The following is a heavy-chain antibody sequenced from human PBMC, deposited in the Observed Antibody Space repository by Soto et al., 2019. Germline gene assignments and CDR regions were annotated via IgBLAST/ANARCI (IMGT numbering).Heavy chain of an antibody. Sequence: SQTLSLTCVISGDSVSSDSAAWNWIRQSPSRGLEWLGRTYYRSKWYNDYAVSVNSRITFNPDTSKNQVSLQLNSVTPEDTGVYYCAREGPDAFDIWGQGIVVTVSS. CDR2: TYYRSKWYN. J-gene: IGHJ3*02. V-gene: IGHV6-1*01. CDR3: AREGPDAFDI. CDR1: GDSVSSDSAA.